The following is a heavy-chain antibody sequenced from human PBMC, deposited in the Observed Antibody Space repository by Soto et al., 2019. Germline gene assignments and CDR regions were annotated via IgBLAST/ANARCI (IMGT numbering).Heavy chain of an antibody. CDR3: ARDPAPVGYRGLDV. J-gene: IGHJ6*02. D-gene: IGHD5-12*01. CDR2: IKEDGSEK. CDR1: VFTFSSSW. V-gene: IGHV3-7*01. Sequence: GESLKISCAASVFTFSSSWMTWVRQAPGKGLAWVANIKEDGSEKYYVDSVKGRFTISRDNTNESLYLQMNSLRAEDTAVYYCARDPAPVGYRGLDVWGQGTTVTVSS.